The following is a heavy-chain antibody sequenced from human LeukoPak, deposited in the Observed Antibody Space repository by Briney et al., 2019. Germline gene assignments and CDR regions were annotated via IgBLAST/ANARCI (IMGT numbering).Heavy chain of an antibody. CDR2: ISSSSSYI. CDR3: ARAGNYYGRHTNWFDP. V-gene: IGHV3-21*01. D-gene: IGHD3-10*01. J-gene: IGHJ5*02. Sequence: GGSLRLSCAASGFTFSSYSMNWVRQAPGKGLEWVSSISSSSSYIYYADSVKGRFIISRDNAKNSLYLQMNSLRAEDTAVYYCARAGNYYGRHTNWFDPWGQGTLVTVSS. CDR1: GFTFSSYS.